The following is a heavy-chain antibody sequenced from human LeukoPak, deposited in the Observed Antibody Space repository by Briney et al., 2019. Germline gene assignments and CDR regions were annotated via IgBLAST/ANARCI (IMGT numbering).Heavy chain of an antibody. D-gene: IGHD1-14*01. V-gene: IGHV4-59*12. CDR3: ARGANRLDS. J-gene: IGHJ4*02. Sequence: SETLSLTCSVSGGSINTYYWSWNRQTPGKGLEWIGFIYYTGSTNYNPSLKSRVTMSVDTSKSQFSLKLTSVTAADTALYYCARGANRLDSWGRGTLVTVSS. CDR2: IYYTGST. CDR1: GGSINTYY.